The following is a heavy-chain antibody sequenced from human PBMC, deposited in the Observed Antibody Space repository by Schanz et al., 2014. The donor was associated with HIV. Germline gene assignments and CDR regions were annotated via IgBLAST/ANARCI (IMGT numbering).Heavy chain of an antibody. D-gene: IGHD3-22*01. CDR3: ARAGDISGYYIDY. Sequence: QVHLVQSGAEVKKPGASVKVSCKASGYTFTSYDINWVRQATGQGLEWMGWMNPNSGNTGFAQKFQGTVTITADESPSPAYMELSSLRSEDTAVYYCARAGDISGYYIDYWGQGTLVTVSS. J-gene: IGHJ4*02. CDR1: GYTFTSYD. V-gene: IGHV1-8*01. CDR2: MNPNSGNT.